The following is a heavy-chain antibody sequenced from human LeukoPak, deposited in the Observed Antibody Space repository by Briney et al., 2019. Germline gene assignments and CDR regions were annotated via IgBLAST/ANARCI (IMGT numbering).Heavy chain of an antibody. D-gene: IGHD3-10*02. CDR1: GFTVSSNY. CDR3: ARSLRVRGVPDYMDV. Sequence: GGSLRLSCAASGFTVSSNYMSWVRQAPGKGLEWVSVIYSGGSTYYADSVKGRFTISRDNSKNTLYLQMNSLRAEDTAVYYCARSLRVRGVPDYMDVWGKGTTVIISS. J-gene: IGHJ6*03. CDR2: IYSGGST. V-gene: IGHV3-53*01.